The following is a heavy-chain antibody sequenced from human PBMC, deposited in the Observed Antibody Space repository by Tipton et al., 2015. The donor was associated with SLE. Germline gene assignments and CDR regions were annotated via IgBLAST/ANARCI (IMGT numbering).Heavy chain of an antibody. CDR1: GGSITNSNYF. J-gene: IGHJ4*02. Sequence: TLSLTCSVSGGSITNSNYFWGWIRQPPGKGLEWIGNIHYSGSPYYNPSLKSRVTISVNTSKNQFSLRLSSVTAADTAMFYCASGTLEWSHEPDYWGQGTLVTVSS. V-gene: IGHV4-39*07. CDR2: IHYSGSP. CDR3: ASGTLEWSHEPDY. D-gene: IGHD3-3*01.